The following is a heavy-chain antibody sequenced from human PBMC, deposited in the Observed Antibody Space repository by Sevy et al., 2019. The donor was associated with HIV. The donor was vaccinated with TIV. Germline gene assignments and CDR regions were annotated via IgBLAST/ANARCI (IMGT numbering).Heavy chain of an antibody. V-gene: IGHV3-30*18. CDR2: ISYDGRNK. D-gene: IGHD3-9*01. J-gene: IGHJ6*02. Sequence: GGSLRLSCAVSGIIFTTSGMHWVRQAPGKGLGWVAVISYDGRNKFYGDSVKGRFTISRDNSKNILFLQMNSLIAEDTAVYYCAKDFTGYNGMDVWGQGTMVTVSS. CDR1: GIIFTTSG. CDR3: AKDFTGYNGMDV.